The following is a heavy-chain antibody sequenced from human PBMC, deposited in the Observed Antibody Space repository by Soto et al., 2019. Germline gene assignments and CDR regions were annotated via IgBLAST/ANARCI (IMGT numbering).Heavy chain of an antibody. V-gene: IGHV4-59*01. Sequence: SETLSLTCTVSAASISSYFWNWFRQPPGEGLEWIGCISNSGSTNYNPSLRSRVTISLDPSKNQISLKLTSVTAADTAVYYCARLRFLVGMDVWGQGTTVTVSS. CDR1: AASISSYF. J-gene: IGHJ6*02. D-gene: IGHD3-3*01. CDR3: ARLRFLVGMDV. CDR2: ISNSGST.